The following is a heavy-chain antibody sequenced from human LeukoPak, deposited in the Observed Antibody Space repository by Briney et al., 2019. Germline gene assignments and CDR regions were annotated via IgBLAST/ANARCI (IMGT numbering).Heavy chain of an antibody. J-gene: IGHJ4*02. CDR3: ATGVLRYFDWLPQALDY. D-gene: IGHD3-9*01. CDR2: ISSSSYI. Sequence: PGGSLRLSCAASGFTFSSYSMNWVRQAPGKGLEWVSSISSSSYIYYADSVKGRFTISRDNAKNSLYLQMNSLRAEDTAVYYCATGVLRYFDWLPQALDYWGQGTLVTVSS. CDR1: GFTFSSYS. V-gene: IGHV3-21*01.